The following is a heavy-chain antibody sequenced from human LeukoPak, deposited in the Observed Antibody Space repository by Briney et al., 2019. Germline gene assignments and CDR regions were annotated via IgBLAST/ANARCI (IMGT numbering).Heavy chain of an antibody. CDR3: ARGYGSGSYPFDY. Sequence: SETLSPTCTVSGGSISSYYWSWIRQPPGKGLEWIGYIYYSGSTSYNPSLKSRVTTSVDTSKNQFSLKLSSVTAADTAVYYCARGYGSGSYPFDYWGQGTLVTVSS. D-gene: IGHD3-10*01. CDR1: GGSISSYY. V-gene: IGHV4-59*01. CDR2: IYYSGST. J-gene: IGHJ4*02.